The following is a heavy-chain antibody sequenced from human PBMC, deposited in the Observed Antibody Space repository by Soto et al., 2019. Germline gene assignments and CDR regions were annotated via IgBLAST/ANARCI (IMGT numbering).Heavy chain of an antibody. CDR3: ARVNPSTVTTSTSGDDAFDI. Sequence: QVQLVESGGGVVQPGRSLRLSCAASGFTFSSYGMHWVRQAPGKGLEWVAVIWYDGSNKYYADSVKGRFTISRDNSKNTLYLQMTSLRAEDTAVYYCARVNPSTVTTSTSGDDAFDIGGQGTMVTVSS. J-gene: IGHJ3*02. CDR2: IWYDGSNK. D-gene: IGHD4-17*01. V-gene: IGHV3-33*01. CDR1: GFTFSSYG.